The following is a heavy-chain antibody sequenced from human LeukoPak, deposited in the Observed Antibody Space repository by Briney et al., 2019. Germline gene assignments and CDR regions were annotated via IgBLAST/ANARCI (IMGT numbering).Heavy chain of an antibody. D-gene: IGHD6-13*01. CDR3: ARCRSSSRAYDY. CDR1: GGSISSGGYY. V-gene: IGHV4-31*03. Sequence: PSETLSLTCTVSGGSISSGGYYWSWIRQHPGKGLEWIGYIYYSGSTYYNPSLKSRVTISVDTSKNQFSLKLSSVTAADTAVCYCARCRSSSRAYDYWGQGTLVTVSS. CDR2: IYYSGST. J-gene: IGHJ4*02.